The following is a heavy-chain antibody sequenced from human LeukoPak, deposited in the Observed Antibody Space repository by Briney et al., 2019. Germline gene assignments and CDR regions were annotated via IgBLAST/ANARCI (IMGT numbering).Heavy chain of an antibody. CDR3: AKGSRDYGMDV. CDR1: GFTFSRFW. J-gene: IGHJ6*02. Sequence: GGSLRLSCTVSGFTFSRFWMHWVRQAPGKGLVWVSRINSDGSETTYADSVKGRFTISRDNAKNTLYLQMNSLRAEDTAVYYCAKGSRDYGMDVWGQGTTVTVSS. CDR2: INSDGSET. V-gene: IGHV3-74*01.